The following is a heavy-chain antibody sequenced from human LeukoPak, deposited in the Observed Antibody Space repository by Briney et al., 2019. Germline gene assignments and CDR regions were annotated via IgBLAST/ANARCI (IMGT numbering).Heavy chain of an antibody. D-gene: IGHD6-13*01. CDR3: ASGSYSSSWYYFDY. CDR2: IYYSGST. Sequence: SETLSLTCTVSGGSISSGGYYWSWIRQHSGKGLEWIGYIYYSGSTYYNPSLKSRVTISVDTSKNQFSLKLSSVTAADTAVYYCASGSYSSSWYYFDYWGQGTLVTVSS. V-gene: IGHV4-31*03. J-gene: IGHJ4*02. CDR1: GGSISSGGYY.